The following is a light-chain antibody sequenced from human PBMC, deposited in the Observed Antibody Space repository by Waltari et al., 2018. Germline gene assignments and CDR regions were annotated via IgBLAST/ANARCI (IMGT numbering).Light chain of an antibody. V-gene: IGKV3-20*01. CDR3: QQYASPPIT. CDR2: GAS. CDR1: QNVGKNY. J-gene: IGKJ5*01. Sequence: EILLTQSPGTLSLSPGERSTLSCRASQNVGKNYLGWYQQRPGQPPRLLIFGASNRATGIPDRFRGNGSGTDFTLTISRLESEDFAVYFCQQYASPPITFGQGTRLE.